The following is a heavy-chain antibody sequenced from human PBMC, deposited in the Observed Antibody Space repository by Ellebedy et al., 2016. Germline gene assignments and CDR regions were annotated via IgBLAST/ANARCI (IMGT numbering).Heavy chain of an antibody. V-gene: IGHV6-1*01. CDR1: GDSVSSNSAA. CDR3: ARDSVIAVASYYFDY. CDR2: TYYRSKWYN. D-gene: IGHD6-19*01. Sequence: SETLSLXXAISGDSVSSNSAAWNWIRQSPSRGLEWLGRTYYRSKWYNDYAVSVKSRITINPDTSKNQFSLQLNSVTPEDTAVYYCARDSVIAVASYYFDYWGQGTLVTVSS. J-gene: IGHJ4*02.